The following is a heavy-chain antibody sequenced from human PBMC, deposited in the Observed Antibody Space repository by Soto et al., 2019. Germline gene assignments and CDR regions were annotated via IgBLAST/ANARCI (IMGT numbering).Heavy chain of an antibody. J-gene: IGHJ3*02. V-gene: IGHV1-24*01. D-gene: IGHD3-22*01. CDR1: GYTLTELS. Sequence: ASVKVSCKVSGYTLTELSMHWVRQAPGKGLEWMGGFDPEDGETIYAQKFQGRVTMTGDTSTDTAYMELSSLRSEDTAVYYCATDHDYYDSSGYYLYAFDIWGQGTMVTVSS. CDR3: ATDHDYYDSSGYYLYAFDI. CDR2: FDPEDGET.